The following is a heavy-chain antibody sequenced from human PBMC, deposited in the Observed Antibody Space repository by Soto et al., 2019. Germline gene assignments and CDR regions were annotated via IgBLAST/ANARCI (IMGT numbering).Heavy chain of an antibody. CDR1: GGSISTGGYY. CDR2: IYYSGST. V-gene: IGHV4-31*03. Sequence: QVQLQESGPGLVKPSQTLSLTCTVSGGSISTGGYYWTWIRQHPGKGLEWIGYIYYSGSTYCNPSLTRRVTISVDTSKNQFSLKLSSVTAADTAVYYCARGLSVTLFDNWGQGTLVTVSS. D-gene: IGHD4-17*01. CDR3: ARGLSVTLFDN. J-gene: IGHJ4*02.